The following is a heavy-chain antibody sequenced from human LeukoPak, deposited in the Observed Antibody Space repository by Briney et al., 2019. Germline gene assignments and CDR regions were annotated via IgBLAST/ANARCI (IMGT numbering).Heavy chain of an antibody. CDR2: IYISGST. J-gene: IGHJ4*02. D-gene: IGHD2-15*01. V-gene: IGHV4-4*07. Sequence: SETLSLTCTVSGPSINSHYRSWIRQPAGKGLEWIGRIYISGSTNYNSSLQSRVTMSVDTSKNQFSLKLTSVTAADTAVYYCARALNPLPGTYYFDYWGQGTLVTVSS. CDR3: ARALNPLPGTYYFDY. CDR1: GPSINSHY.